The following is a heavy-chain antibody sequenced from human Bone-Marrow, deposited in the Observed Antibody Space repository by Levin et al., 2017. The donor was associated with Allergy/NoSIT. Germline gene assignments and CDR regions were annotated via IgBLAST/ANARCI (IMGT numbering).Heavy chain of an antibody. Sequence: SVKVSCKASGGTFDHYPFNWVRQAPGQGLEWMGGIIPIFHKINYAQRLRGRVTITADDSTGTVYMDLSSLKSEDTAVYYCARGRRPGSGSPYYSAMDVWGQGTTVTVSS. D-gene: IGHD3-10*01. J-gene: IGHJ6*02. CDR1: GGTFDHYP. CDR2: IIPIFHKI. V-gene: IGHV1-69*13. CDR3: ARGRRPGSGSPYYSAMDV.